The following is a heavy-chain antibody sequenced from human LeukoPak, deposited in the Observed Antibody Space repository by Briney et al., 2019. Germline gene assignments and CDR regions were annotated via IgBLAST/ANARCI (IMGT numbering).Heavy chain of an antibody. V-gene: IGHV3-11*04. Sequence: AGGSLRLSCAASGFTFSGYYMSWIRQAPGKGLEWISYISSSGSSIYYADSVKGRFTISRDNAKNSLYLQMNSLRAEDTAVYYCAELGITMIGGVWGKGTTVTISS. CDR1: GFTFSGYY. D-gene: IGHD3-10*02. CDR3: AELGITMIGGV. J-gene: IGHJ6*04. CDR2: ISSSGSSI.